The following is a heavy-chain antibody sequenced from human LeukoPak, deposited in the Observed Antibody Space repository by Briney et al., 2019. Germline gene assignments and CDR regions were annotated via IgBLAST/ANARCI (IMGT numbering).Heavy chain of an antibody. CDR3: ARGLEQWLVYDYFDY. CDR1: GYSFTSYW. D-gene: IGHD6-19*01. V-gene: IGHV5-51*01. CDR2: IYPGDSDT. Sequence: GESLKISCKGSGYSFTSYWIGWVRQMPGKGLEWMGIIYPGDSDTRYSPSFQGQVTISADKSISTAYLQWSSLKASDTAMYYCARGLEQWLVYDYFDYWGQGTLVTVSS. J-gene: IGHJ4*02.